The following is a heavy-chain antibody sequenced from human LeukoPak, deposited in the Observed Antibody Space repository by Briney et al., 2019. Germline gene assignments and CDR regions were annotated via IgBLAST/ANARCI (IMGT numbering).Heavy chain of an antibody. D-gene: IGHD3-3*01. CDR2: IYYSGST. J-gene: IGHJ5*02. CDR1: GGSFRSSSYY. CDR3: ARHGRSGPGQLNWFDP. Sequence: SETLSLTCTVSGGSFRSSSYYWGWIRQTPGKGLEWIGSIYYSGSTYYIPSLKSRVTISVDTSKNQFSLKLSSVTAADTAVYYCARHGRSGPGQLNWFDPWGQGTLVTVSS. V-gene: IGHV4-39*01.